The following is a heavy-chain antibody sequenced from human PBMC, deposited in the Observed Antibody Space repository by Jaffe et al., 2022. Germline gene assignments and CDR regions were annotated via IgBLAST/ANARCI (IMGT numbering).Heavy chain of an antibody. D-gene: IGHD5-12*01. CDR1: GFTFSNAW. J-gene: IGHJ4*02. CDR2: IKSKTDGGTT. V-gene: IGHV3-15*01. Sequence: EVQLVESGGGLVKPGGSLRLSCAASGFTFSNAWMSWVRQAPGKGLEWVGRIKSKTDGGTTDYAAPVKGRFTISRDDSKNTLYLQMNSLKTEDTAVYYCTTDLYSGYESFDYWGQGTLVTVSS. CDR3: TTDLYSGYESFDY.